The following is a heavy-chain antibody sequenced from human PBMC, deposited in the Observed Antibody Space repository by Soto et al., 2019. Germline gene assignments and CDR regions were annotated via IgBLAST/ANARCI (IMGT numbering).Heavy chain of an antibody. V-gene: IGHV3-48*03. J-gene: IGHJ4*02. D-gene: IGHD4-17*01. Sequence: EVRLVESGGGSVQPGGSLRLSCAASGFTFSGYGLNWVRQAPGKGLEWISYITSSGSLIYYADSLKGRFTISRDNVKNSLFLQMNSLRAEDTAVYYCATTVTTVDYWGQGTLVTVSS. CDR3: ATTVTTVDY. CDR2: ITSSGSLI. CDR1: GFTFSGYG.